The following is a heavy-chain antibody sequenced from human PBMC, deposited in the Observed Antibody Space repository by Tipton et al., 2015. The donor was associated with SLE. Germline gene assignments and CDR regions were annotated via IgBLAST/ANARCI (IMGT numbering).Heavy chain of an antibody. D-gene: IGHD4-17*01. CDR3: ARSSTVTKDYYYGMDV. Sequence: QLVQSGPEVKKPGASVKVSCKASGYTFTGYYMHWVRQAPGQGLEWMGGIIPIFGTANYAQKFQGRVTITADESTSTAYMELSSLRSEDTAVYYCARSSTVTKDYYYGMDVWGQGTTVTVSS. CDR2: IIPIFGTA. CDR1: GYTFTGYY. V-gene: IGHV1-69*13. J-gene: IGHJ6*02.